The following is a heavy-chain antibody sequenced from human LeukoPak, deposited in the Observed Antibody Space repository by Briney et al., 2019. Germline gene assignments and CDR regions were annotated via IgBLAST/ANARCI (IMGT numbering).Heavy chain of an antibody. Sequence: GGSLRLSCAASGFTFSSYGMHWVRQAPGKGLEWVAVISYDGSNKYYADSVKGRFTISRDNSKNTLYLQMNSLTAEDTAIYYCAIATTGRGAFGSWGQGTLVSVSS. V-gene: IGHV3-30*03. CDR3: AIATTGRGAFGS. D-gene: IGHD1-1*01. CDR2: ISYDGSNK. CDR1: GFTFSSYG. J-gene: IGHJ4*02.